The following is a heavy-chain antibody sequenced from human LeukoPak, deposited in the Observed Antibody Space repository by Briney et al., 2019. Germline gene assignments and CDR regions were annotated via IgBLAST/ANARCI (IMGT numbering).Heavy chain of an antibody. V-gene: IGHV3-30*18. J-gene: IGHJ6*02. Sequence: LSLTCTVSGGSISSGGYYWSWIRQAPGKGLEWVAVISYDGSNKYYADSVKGRFTISRDNSKNTLYLQMNSLRAEDTAVYYCAKGIRFLEWLLNGMDVWGQGTTVTVSS. CDR3: AKGIRFLEWLLNGMDV. CDR2: ISYDGSNK. D-gene: IGHD3-3*01. CDR1: GGSISSGG.